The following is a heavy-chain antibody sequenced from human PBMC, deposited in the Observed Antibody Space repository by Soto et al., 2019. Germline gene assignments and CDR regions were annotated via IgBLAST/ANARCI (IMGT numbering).Heavy chain of an antibody. V-gene: IGHV4-31*03. CDR1: GGSINSGGYC. CDR3: SRGILV. D-gene: IGHD5-18*01. CDR2: ISYGGST. Sequence: QVQLQESGPGLVKPSQTLSLTCTVSGGSINSGGYCWSWIRQHPGKGLDWIGCISYGGSTSYNPSLYRRVTISVDTSMYQFSLKLTSVTAADTAVYYCSRGILVWGQGALITVSS. J-gene: IGHJ4*02.